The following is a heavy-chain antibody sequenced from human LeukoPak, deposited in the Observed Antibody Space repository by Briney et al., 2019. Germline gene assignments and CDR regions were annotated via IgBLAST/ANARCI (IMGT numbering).Heavy chain of an antibody. V-gene: IGHV3-21*01. CDR3: ARSEGYCGSASCDAYYYYMDV. J-gene: IGHJ6*03. CDR2: ISTGSSYI. D-gene: IGHD2-2*01. CDR1: GFTFSSYW. Sequence: GGSLRLSCAASGFTFSSYWMSWVRQAPGRGLEWVSSISTGSSYINYADSVKGRFAISRDNAQNSLYLQMTSLRAEDTAVYYCARSEGYCGSASCDAYYYYMDVWGKGTTVTVSS.